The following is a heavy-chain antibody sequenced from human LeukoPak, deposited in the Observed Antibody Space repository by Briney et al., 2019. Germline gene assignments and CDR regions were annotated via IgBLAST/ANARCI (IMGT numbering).Heavy chain of an antibody. Sequence: SVKVSCKASGGTFSSYAISWVRQAPGQGLEWMGRIIPILGIANYAQKFQGRVTITADESTSTAYMELSSLRSEDTAVYYCARETDIVVVGGAFDIWGQGTMVTVSS. J-gene: IGHJ3*02. CDR1: GGTFSSYA. V-gene: IGHV1-69*04. D-gene: IGHD2-2*01. CDR2: IIPILGIA. CDR3: ARETDIVVVGGAFDI.